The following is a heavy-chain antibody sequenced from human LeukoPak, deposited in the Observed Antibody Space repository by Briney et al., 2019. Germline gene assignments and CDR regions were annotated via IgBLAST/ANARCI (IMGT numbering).Heavy chain of an antibody. CDR2: ISGSGDSA. Sequence: GGSLRLSCAVSGFTFSIHAMSWVRQAPGKGLEGVSGISGSGDSAYYADSVKGRFTISRDRSTNTLYLQMSSLRVEDSAIYYCARTPFNQWLAVFQHWGQGTLVAVSS. D-gene: IGHD6-19*01. CDR3: ARTPFNQWLAVFQH. CDR1: GFTFSIHA. J-gene: IGHJ1*01. V-gene: IGHV3-23*01.